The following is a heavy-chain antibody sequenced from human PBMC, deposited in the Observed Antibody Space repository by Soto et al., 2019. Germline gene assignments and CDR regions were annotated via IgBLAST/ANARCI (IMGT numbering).Heavy chain of an antibody. CDR3: ARSLQLERLDYYYYGMDV. D-gene: IGHD1-1*01. CDR1: GYSFTSYW. CDR2: IYPGDSDT. Sequence: PGESLKISCKGSGYSFTSYWIGWVRQMPGKGLEWMGIIYPGDSDTRYSPSFQGQVTISADKSISTAYLQWSSLKASDTAMYYCARSLQLERLDYYYYGMDVWGQGTTVTVSS. J-gene: IGHJ6*02. V-gene: IGHV5-51*01.